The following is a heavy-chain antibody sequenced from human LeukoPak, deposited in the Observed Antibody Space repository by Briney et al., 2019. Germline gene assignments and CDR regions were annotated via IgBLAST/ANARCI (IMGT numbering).Heavy chain of an antibody. Sequence: SETLSLTCTVSGGSISSYYWSWIRQPPGKGLEWIGYIYYSGSTNYNPSLKSRVTISVDTSKNQFSLKLSSVTAADTAVYFCARQNYGSAPLRYWGQGTLVTVSS. CDR2: IYYSGST. D-gene: IGHD3-10*01. V-gene: IGHV4-59*08. CDR3: ARQNYGSAPLRY. J-gene: IGHJ4*02. CDR1: GGSISSYY.